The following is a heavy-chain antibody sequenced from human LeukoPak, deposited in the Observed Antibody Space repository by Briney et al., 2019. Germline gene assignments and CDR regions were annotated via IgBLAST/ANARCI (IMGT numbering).Heavy chain of an antibody. CDR2: IYYSGST. Sequence: SETLSLTCTVSGGSINSGGYYWSWIRQHPGKGLEWIGYIYYSGSTYYNPSLKSRVTISVDTSKNQFSLKLSSVTAADTAVYYCARGTRTGEDYWGQGTLVTVSS. V-gene: IGHV4-31*03. D-gene: IGHD7-27*01. CDR1: GGSINSGGYY. CDR3: ARGTRTGEDY. J-gene: IGHJ4*02.